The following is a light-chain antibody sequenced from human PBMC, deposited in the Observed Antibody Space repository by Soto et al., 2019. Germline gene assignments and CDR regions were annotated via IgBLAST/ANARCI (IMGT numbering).Light chain of an antibody. CDR3: QEFNGEPRT. Sequence: AIQLTQSPSSLSASVGDRVTITCRASQGVSRALAWYQQSPGKSPKLLLYDASSLQSGVPSRFSGSGSGTYFTLTISSLQPEDFATYYCQEFNGEPRTFGPGTKVEI. CDR1: QGVSRA. J-gene: IGKJ1*01. V-gene: IGKV1-13*02. CDR2: DAS.